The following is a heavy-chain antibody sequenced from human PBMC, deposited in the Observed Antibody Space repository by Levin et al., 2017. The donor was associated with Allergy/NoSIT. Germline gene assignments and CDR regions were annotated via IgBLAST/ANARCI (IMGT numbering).Heavy chain of an antibody. V-gene: IGHV1-2*06. Sequence: GASVKVSCKASGYTFTGYYMHWVRQAPGQGLEWMGRINPNSGGTNYAQKFQGRVTMTRDTSISTAYMELSRLRSDDSAVYYCARDGPGLSGGCDAFEIWGQGTMVTVSS. CDR2: INPNSGGT. J-gene: IGHJ3*02. D-gene: IGHD2-15*01. CDR1: GYTFTGYY. CDR3: ARDGPGLSGGCDAFEI.